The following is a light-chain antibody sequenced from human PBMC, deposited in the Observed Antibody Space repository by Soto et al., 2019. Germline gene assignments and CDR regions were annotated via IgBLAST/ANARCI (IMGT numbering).Light chain of an antibody. J-gene: IGKJ1*01. Sequence: EIMMTQSPATLSVSPGERATLSCRASQSVKSSLAWYQQKPGQAPRLLIYGASTRATGIPARFDGSGSGTEFTLTISSLQSEDSAVYYCQHYNHWLWTFGQGTKVEIK. CDR3: QHYNHWLWT. CDR2: GAS. V-gene: IGKV3-15*01. CDR1: QSVKSS.